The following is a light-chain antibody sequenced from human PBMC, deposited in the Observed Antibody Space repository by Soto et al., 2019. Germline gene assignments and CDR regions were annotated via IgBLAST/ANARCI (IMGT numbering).Light chain of an antibody. Sequence: QSALTQPASVSGSPGQSITISCTGTISDAGGYNYVSWYQQHPGKAPKLMIYEVSNRPSGVSNRFSGSKSGNTASLTISGLQAEDEADYYCSSYTSSSKRVFGGGTKLTVL. J-gene: IGLJ3*02. CDR3: SSYTSSSKRV. CDR1: ISDAGGYNY. V-gene: IGLV2-14*01. CDR2: EVS.